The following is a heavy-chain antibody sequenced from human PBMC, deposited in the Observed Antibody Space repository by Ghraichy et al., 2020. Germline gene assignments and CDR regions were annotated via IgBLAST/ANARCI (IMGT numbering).Heavy chain of an antibody. CDR3: ARDAPYSSSLDY. CDR1: GYTFTGYY. CDR2: INPNSGGT. J-gene: IGHJ4*02. Sequence: ASVKVSCKASGYTFTGYYMHWVRQAPGQGLEWMGRINPNSGGTNYAQKFQGRVTMTRDTSISTAYMELSRLRSDDTAVYYCARDAPYSSSLDYWGQGTLVTVSS. V-gene: IGHV1-2*06. D-gene: IGHD6-13*01.